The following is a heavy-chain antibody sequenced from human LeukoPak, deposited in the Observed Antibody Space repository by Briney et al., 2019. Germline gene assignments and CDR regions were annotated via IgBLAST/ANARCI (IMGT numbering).Heavy chain of an antibody. Sequence: ASVKVSCKASGYTFTSYGISWVRQAPGQGLEWMGWISAYNGNTNYAQKLQGRVTMTTAPSTRTAYMELRSLRSDDTAVYYCARIPSCKSSGGSCYVQVHWFDPWGQGTLVTVSS. V-gene: IGHV1-18*01. CDR2: ISAYNGNT. D-gene: IGHD2-15*01. CDR1: GYTFTSYG. J-gene: IGHJ5*02. CDR3: ARIPSCKSSGGSCYVQVHWFDP.